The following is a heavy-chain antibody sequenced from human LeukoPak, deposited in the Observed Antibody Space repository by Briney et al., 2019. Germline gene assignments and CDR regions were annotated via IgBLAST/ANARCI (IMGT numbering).Heavy chain of an antibody. Sequence: GGSLRLSCAASGFTFSTFAMIWVRQPPGKGLEWVSSIFPSGGEINYADSVRGRFTISRENSKSTLSLQMNSLRDEDTAIYYCATYRQVLLPFESWGQGTLVTVSS. CDR3: ATYRQVLLPFES. CDR2: IFPSGGEI. V-gene: IGHV3-23*01. D-gene: IGHD2-8*02. CDR1: GFTFSTFA. J-gene: IGHJ4*02.